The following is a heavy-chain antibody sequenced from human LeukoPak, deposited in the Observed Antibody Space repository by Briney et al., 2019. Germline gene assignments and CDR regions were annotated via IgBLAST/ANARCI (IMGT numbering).Heavy chain of an antibody. D-gene: IGHD3-3*01. V-gene: IGHV4-59*12. CDR1: GGSISGYY. J-gene: IGHJ4*02. Sequence: SETLSLTCTVSGGSISGYYWSWIRQSPGKGRESIVFIYYTGSTNYNPSLNSRVTISSDTSKNQFSLRMNSVTAADTAVYYCASRNFGVVTDWGQGTLVTVSS. CDR2: IYYTGST. CDR3: ASRNFGVVTD.